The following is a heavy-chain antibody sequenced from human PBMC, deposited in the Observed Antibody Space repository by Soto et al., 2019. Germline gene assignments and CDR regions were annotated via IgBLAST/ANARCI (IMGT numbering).Heavy chain of an antibody. CDR3: ARGIVLMAPYGMDV. D-gene: IGHD2-8*01. V-gene: IGHV3-33*01. Sequence: QVQLVESGGGVVQPGRSLRLSCAASGFTFSGYGMHWVRQAPGNGLEWVAVIWYDGSNKYYADSVKGRFTISRDNSKNTLYLQMNSLRAEDTAVYYCARGIVLMAPYGMDVWGQGTTVTVSS. CDR1: GFTFSGYG. J-gene: IGHJ6*02. CDR2: IWYDGSNK.